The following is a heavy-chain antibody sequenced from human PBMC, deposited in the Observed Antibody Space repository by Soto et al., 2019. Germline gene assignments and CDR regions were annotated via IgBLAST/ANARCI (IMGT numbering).Heavy chain of an antibody. CDR1: GFSLNTNGMG. CDR3: AWWNYESGLDV. J-gene: IGHJ6*02. V-gene: IGHV2-5*02. Sequence: QITLKESGPTLVRPTQTLTLTCSFSGFSLNTNGMGVGWIRQPPGKALEWLAFIYWDEDKRYSPSLKTRLTVTADTSKNEVVLTLPTLDPLDTGTYYCAWWNYESGLDVWGQGTTVTVSS. D-gene: IGHD1-7*01. CDR2: IYWDEDK.